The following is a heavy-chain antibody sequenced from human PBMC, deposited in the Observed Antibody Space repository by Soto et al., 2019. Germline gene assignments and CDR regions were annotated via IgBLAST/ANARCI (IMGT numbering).Heavy chain of an antibody. Sequence: EMQLVGSGGGLVQPGGSLRLSCVASGFNFRTHWMTWVRQAPGKGLEWVANIKEDGSEEYYVDSVRGRFAISRDNAKDALYLQMNSLRVEDTAVYYCARDGRYCTSIDCRGEAYGIWGQGTMVTVSS. D-gene: IGHD2-2*01. CDR1: GFNFRTHW. J-gene: IGHJ3*02. V-gene: IGHV3-7*04. CDR3: ARDGRYCTSIDCRGEAYGI. CDR2: IKEDGSEE.